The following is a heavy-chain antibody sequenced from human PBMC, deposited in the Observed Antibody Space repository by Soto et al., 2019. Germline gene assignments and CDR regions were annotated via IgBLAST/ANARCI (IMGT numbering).Heavy chain of an antibody. D-gene: IGHD5-12*01. CDR2: ISGSGGST. CDR1: GFTFSSYA. CDR3: AKDTSGYSGYDYYFDY. V-gene: IGHV3-23*01. Sequence: PGGSLRLSCAASGFTFSSYAMSWVRQAPGKGLEWVSAISGSGGSTYYADSVKGRFTISRDNSKNTLYLQMNSLRAEDTAVYYCAKDTSGYSGYDYYFDYWGQGTLVTVSS. J-gene: IGHJ4*02.